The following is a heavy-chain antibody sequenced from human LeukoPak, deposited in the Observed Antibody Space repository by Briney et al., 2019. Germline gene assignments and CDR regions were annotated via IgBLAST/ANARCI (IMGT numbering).Heavy chain of an antibody. CDR1: GFTFSSYA. Sequence: PGGSLRLSCAASGFTFSSYAMHWVRQAPGKGLEWVAVISYDGSNKYYADSVKGRFTISRDNSKNTLYLQMNSLRAEDTAVYYCARDIVVVPAAIRYYGMDVWGQGTTVTVSS. CDR2: ISYDGSNK. V-gene: IGHV3-30-3*01. D-gene: IGHD2-2*02. J-gene: IGHJ6*02. CDR3: ARDIVVVPAAIRYYGMDV.